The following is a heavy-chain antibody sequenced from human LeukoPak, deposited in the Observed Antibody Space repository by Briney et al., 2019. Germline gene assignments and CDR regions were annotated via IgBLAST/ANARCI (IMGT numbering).Heavy chain of an antibody. CDR1: AFTFGTYD. Sequence: PGPSLRLSCAASAFTFGTYDMNSGRPAPGKWLELGLYISSSSGTIYYADSVQGRFTISRDNGKNSLYLQMNSLRAEDTAVYYCARRLTASGKRYFDYWGQGTLVTVSS. CDR2: ISSSSGTI. CDR3: ARRLTASGKRYFDY. J-gene: IGHJ4*02. V-gene: IGHV3-48*01. D-gene: IGHD6-13*01.